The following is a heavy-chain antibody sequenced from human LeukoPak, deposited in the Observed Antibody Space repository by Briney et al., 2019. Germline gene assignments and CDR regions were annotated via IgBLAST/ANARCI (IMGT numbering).Heavy chain of an antibody. CDR1: GGSFSGYY. D-gene: IGHD2-15*01. CDR3: ATGYCSGGSCYLPLDY. Sequence: SETLSLICAVYGGSFSGYYWSWIRQRPGKGLEWIGEINHSGSTNYNPSLKSRVTISVDTSKNQFSVKLSSVTAADTAVYYCATGYCSGGSCYLPLDYWGQGTLVTVSS. CDR2: INHSGST. J-gene: IGHJ4*02. V-gene: IGHV4-34*01.